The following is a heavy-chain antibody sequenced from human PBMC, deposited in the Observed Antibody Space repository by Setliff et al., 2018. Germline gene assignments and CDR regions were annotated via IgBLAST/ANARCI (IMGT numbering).Heavy chain of an antibody. Sequence: PSETLSLTCAVYGGSFRGFYWTWIRQPPGKGLEWIGEINHSGSSVYNPSLESRVSISVDTSKNQISLNLNSVTVADTAVCYCARQIRPGIALTGGLDYWGQGALVTVSS. CDR1: GGSFRGFY. CDR3: ARQIRPGIALTGGLDY. D-gene: IGHD2-8*02. V-gene: IGHV4-34*01. CDR2: INHSGSS. J-gene: IGHJ4*02.